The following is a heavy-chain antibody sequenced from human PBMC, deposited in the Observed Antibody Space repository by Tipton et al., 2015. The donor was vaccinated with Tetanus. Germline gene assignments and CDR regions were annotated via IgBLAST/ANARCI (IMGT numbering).Heavy chain of an antibody. CDR2: SWYDGTDT. V-gene: IGHV3-33*01. CDR3: AREADCSGGSCFSGDFDN. CDR1: GFIFSSYG. Sequence: LRLSCAASGFIFSSYGIHWVRQAPGKGLEWVAVSWYDGTDTYYADAVKGRFTISRDNSKNPLYLQMNSLRAEDTAVYYCAREADCSGGSCFSGDFDNWGQGTQVTVSS. D-gene: IGHD2-15*01. J-gene: IGHJ4*02.